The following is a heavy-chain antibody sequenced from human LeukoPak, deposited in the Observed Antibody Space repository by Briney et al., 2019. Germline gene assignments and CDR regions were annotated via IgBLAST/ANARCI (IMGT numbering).Heavy chain of an antibody. Sequence: GGSLRLSCAASGFTFSSYWMSWVRQAPGKGPEWVANIKQDGSEKYYVDSVKRRFTISRDNAKNSLYLQMNSLRAEDTAVYYCARDRGTIFGVARSPRWWSIFDYWGQGTLVTVSS. CDR3: ARDRGTIFGVARSPRWWSIFDY. CDR2: IKQDGSEK. V-gene: IGHV3-7*03. D-gene: IGHD3-3*01. J-gene: IGHJ4*02. CDR1: GFTFSSYW.